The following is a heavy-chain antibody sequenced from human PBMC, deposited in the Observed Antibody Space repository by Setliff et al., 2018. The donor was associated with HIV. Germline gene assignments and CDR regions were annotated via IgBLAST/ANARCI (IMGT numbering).Heavy chain of an antibody. J-gene: IGHJ6*02. CDR2: INHSGST. CDR1: GDSISSYKW. V-gene: IGHV4-4*02. D-gene: IGHD3-3*01. CDR3: SKNSLYLQMNGLRVEDTGVYYCARDNLYYNLYDGSPVYGMDV. Sequence: SETLSLTCAVSGDSISSYKWWSWVRQPPGKGLEWIGEINHSGSTNYNASLKSRVIILVDKSKNEVSLKLTSVKGRFTISRDNSKNSLYLQMNGLRVEDTGVYYCARDNLYYNLYDGSPVYGMDVWGQGTTVTVSS.